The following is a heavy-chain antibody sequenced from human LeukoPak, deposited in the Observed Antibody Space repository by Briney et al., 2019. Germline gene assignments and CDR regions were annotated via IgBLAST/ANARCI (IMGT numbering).Heavy chain of an antibody. CDR3: ARSSAYYDYVWGSYRPRYYFGY. CDR1: GGSISSYY. D-gene: IGHD3-16*01. J-gene: IGHJ4*02. Sequence: PSETLSLTCTVSGGSISSYYWSWIRQPPGKGLEWIGYIYYSGSTNYNPSLKSRVTISVDTSKNQFSLKLSSVTAADTAVYYCARSSAYYDYVWGSYRPRYYFGYWGQGTLVTVSS. CDR2: IYYSGST. V-gene: IGHV4-59*01.